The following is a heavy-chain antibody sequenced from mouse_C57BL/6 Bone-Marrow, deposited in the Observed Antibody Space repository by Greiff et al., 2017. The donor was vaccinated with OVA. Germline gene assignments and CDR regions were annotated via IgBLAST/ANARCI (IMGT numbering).Heavy chain of an antibody. V-gene: IGHV3-6*01. D-gene: IGHD2-5*01. CDR3: ARNAYYSNYDYYAMDY. CDR1: GYSITSCYY. Sequence: EVQLVESGPGLVKPSQSLSLTCSVTGYSITSCYYRNWIRQFPGNKLEWLGYISYDGSNNYNQTFKNRISITRDTSKNQFFLKLNSVTTEDTATYYCARNAYYSNYDYYAMDYWGQGTSVTVTS. J-gene: IGHJ4*01. CDR2: ISYDGSN.